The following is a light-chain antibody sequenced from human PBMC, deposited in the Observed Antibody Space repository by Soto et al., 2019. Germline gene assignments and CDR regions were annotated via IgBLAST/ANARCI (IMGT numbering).Light chain of an antibody. CDR1: QSVSSY. CDR2: DAS. Sequence: EIVLTQSPATLSLSPWERATLSCRASQSVSSYLAWYQQKPGQAPRLLIYDASNRATGIPARFSGSGSGTDITLTISSLEPEDFAVYYCQQRSNWPLFGQGTRLEIK. V-gene: IGKV3-11*01. CDR3: QQRSNWPL. J-gene: IGKJ5*01.